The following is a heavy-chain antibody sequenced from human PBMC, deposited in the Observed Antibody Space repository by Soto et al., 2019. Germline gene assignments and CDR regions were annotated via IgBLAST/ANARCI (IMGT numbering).Heavy chain of an antibody. D-gene: IGHD3-9*01. Sequence: PGGSLRLSCAASGFTFDGYAMHWVRQAPGKGLEWVSGIRWNSGKKYYVDSVKGRFTISRDNAKNSLYLQMNSLRAEDTAVYYCAREGNEFYDILTGYYIDAFDIWGQGTMVTVSS. CDR2: IRWNSGKK. CDR1: GFTFDGYA. CDR3: AREGNEFYDILTGYYIDAFDI. V-gene: IGHV3-9*01. J-gene: IGHJ3*02.